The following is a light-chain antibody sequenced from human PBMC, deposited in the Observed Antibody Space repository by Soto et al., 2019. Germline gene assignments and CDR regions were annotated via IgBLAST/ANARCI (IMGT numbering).Light chain of an antibody. J-gene: IGKJ5*01. CDR2: GTS. V-gene: IGKV3-15*01. Sequence: EIVMTQSPATLSVSPGDRATLSCRAGQPLNNNVAWYQHKPGQAPRLLIYGTSTRATGISARFSGGGSGTEFTLTISSLEPEDFAVYYCQQYGSSPFGQGTRLEIK. CDR1: QPLNNN. CDR3: QQYGSSP.